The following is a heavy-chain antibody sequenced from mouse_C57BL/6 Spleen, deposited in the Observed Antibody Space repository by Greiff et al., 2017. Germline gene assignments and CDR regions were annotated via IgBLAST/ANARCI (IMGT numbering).Heavy chain of an antibody. Sequence: EVMLVESEGGLVQPGSSMKLSCTASGFTFSDYYMAWVRQVPEKGLEWVANINYDGSSTYYLDSLKSRFIISRDNAKNILYLQMSSLKSEDTATYYCARSGSSYTLAYWGQGTLVTVSA. J-gene: IGHJ3*01. D-gene: IGHD1-1*01. V-gene: IGHV5-16*01. CDR3: ARSGSSYTLAY. CDR1: GFTFSDYY. CDR2: INYDGSST.